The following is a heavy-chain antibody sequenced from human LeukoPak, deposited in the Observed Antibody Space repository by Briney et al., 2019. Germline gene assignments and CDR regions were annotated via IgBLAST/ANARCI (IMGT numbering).Heavy chain of an antibody. CDR1: GFSFDNFA. CDR3: AKTYSDYFDY. D-gene: IGHD5-18*01. J-gene: IGHJ4*02. CDR2: ISASGSSI. V-gene: IGHV3-23*01. Sequence: GGSLRLSCAASGFSFDNFAMNWVRQAPGKGLERVSTISASGSSIFYADSVKGRFTIARDNSKNTVSLQMKSLRAEDTAIYYCAKTYSDYFDYWGLGTLVTVSS.